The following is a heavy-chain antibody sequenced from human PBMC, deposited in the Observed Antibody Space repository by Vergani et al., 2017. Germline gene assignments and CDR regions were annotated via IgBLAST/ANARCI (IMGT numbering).Heavy chain of an antibody. CDR2: IIPIFGTT. Sequence: QGQLAQSGAEVKKPGSSVKVSCKASGGTFSSNSISWVRQAPGQGLEWMGRIIPIFGTTSYAQKFQGRVTILADESTSTAYMELSSLRSEDTAVYYCASYETAMVTFDYWGQGTLVTVSS. D-gene: IGHD5-18*01. CDR1: GGTFSSNS. J-gene: IGHJ4*02. CDR3: ASYETAMVTFDY. V-gene: IGHV1-69*13.